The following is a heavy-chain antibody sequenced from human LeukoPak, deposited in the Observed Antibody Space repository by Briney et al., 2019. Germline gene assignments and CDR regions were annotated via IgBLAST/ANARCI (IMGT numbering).Heavy chain of an antibody. CDR3: AKGGQCYYDSSGLDY. CDR1: GFTFSSYG. J-gene: IGHJ4*02. D-gene: IGHD3-22*01. CDR2: ISYDGSNK. V-gene: IGHV3-30*18. Sequence: GGSLRLSCAASGFTFSSYGMHWVRQAPGKGLEWVAVISYDGSNKYYADSVKGRFTISRDNSKNTLYLQMNSLRAEDTAVYYCAKGGQCYYDSSGLDYWGQGTLVTVSS.